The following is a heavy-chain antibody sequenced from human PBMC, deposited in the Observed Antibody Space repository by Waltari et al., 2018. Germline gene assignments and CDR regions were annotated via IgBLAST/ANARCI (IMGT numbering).Heavy chain of an antibody. V-gene: IGHV1-69*05. CDR3: ARRRDMGIAVAGAIDY. Sequence: QVQLVQSGAEVKKPGSSVKVSCKASGGTFSSYAISWVRQAPGQGLEWMGGIIPIFGTANYEQKFQGRVTITTDESTSTAYMELSSLRSEDTAVYYCARRRDMGIAVAGAIDYWGQGTLVTVSS. J-gene: IGHJ4*02. CDR2: IIPIFGTA. CDR1: GGTFSSYA. D-gene: IGHD6-19*01.